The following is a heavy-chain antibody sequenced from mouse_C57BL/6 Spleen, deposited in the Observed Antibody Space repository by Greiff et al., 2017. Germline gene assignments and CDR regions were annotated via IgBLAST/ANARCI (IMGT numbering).Heavy chain of an antibody. Sequence: EVKLMESGGGLVKPGGSLKLSCAASGFTFSSYAMSWVRQTPEKRLEWVATISDGGSYTYYPDNVKGRFTISRDNAKNNLYLQMSHLKSEDTAMYYCARALSGEFDYWGQGTTLTVSS. CDR3: ARALSGEFDY. CDR2: ISDGGSYT. CDR1: GFTFSSYA. D-gene: IGHD1-1*01. V-gene: IGHV5-4*03. J-gene: IGHJ2*01.